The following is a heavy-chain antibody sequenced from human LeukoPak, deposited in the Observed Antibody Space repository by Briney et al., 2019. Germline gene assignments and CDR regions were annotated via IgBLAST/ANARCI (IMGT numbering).Heavy chain of an antibody. J-gene: IGHJ4*02. CDR3: ARRRVVPAASLDY. Sequence: SETLSLTCTVSGGSISSYYWSWIRQLPGKGLEWIGYIYYSGSTNYNPSLKSRVTISVDTSKNQFSLKLSSVTAADTAVYYCARRRVVPAASLDYWGQGILVTVSS. V-gene: IGHV4-59*01. D-gene: IGHD2-2*01. CDR2: IYYSGST. CDR1: GGSISSYY.